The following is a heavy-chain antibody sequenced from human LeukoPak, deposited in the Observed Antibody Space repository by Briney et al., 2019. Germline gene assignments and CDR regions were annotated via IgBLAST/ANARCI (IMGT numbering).Heavy chain of an antibody. J-gene: IGHJ4*02. CDR1: GFTVSSNY. D-gene: IGHD2-2*01. V-gene: IGHV3-53*01. CDR3: AKTPIYDCSSTSCHMDY. CDR2: IYSGGST. Sequence: GGSLRLSCAASGFTVSSNYMSWVRQAPGKGLEWVSVIYSGGSTYYADSVKGRFTISRDNSKNTLYLQMNSLRAEDTAVYYCAKTPIYDCSSTSCHMDYWGQGTLVTVSS.